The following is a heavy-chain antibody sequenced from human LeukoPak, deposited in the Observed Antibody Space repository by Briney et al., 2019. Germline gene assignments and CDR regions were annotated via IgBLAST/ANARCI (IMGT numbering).Heavy chain of an antibody. CDR3: ARDLGAYYDSSDNWFDP. Sequence: GGSLRLSCAASGFTFSSYWMHWVRHAPGKGLVWVSRINTDGSSTSYAYSVKGRFTISRDNAKNTLYLQMNSLRAEDTALYYCARDLGAYYDSSDNWFDPWGQGTLVTVSS. CDR2: INTDGSST. J-gene: IGHJ5*02. V-gene: IGHV3-74*01. CDR1: GFTFSSYW. D-gene: IGHD3-22*01.